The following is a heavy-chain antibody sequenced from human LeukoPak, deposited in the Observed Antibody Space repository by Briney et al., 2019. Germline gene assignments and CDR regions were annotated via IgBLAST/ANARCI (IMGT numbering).Heavy chain of an antibody. V-gene: IGHV4-38-2*02. CDR3: ARSELNDYSRF. D-gene: IGHD4-11*01. J-gene: IGHJ4*02. Sequence: SETLSLTCTVSGYSLRSGYHWAWFRQPPGKGLEWIGSVSQSGSTYDNPSLKSRVTMSMDTSKNQFSVKMRAVTAADTAVYYCARSELNDYSRFWGQGILVAVSS. CDR1: GYSLRSGYH. CDR2: VSQSGST.